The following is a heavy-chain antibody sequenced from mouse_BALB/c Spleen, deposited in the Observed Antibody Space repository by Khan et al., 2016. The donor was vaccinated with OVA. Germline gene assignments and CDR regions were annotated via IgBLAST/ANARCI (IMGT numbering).Heavy chain of an antibody. CDR1: GYSFTGYF. D-gene: IGHD1-1*01. CDR2: INPHIGET. J-gene: IGHJ2*01. CDR3: TRIYRSDFDY. Sequence: VQLQQSGPELVKLGASVKISCKASGYSFTGYFMNWVMQSHGKSLEWIGRINPHIGETFYNQKFKGKATLTVDESSSTAHMELRSLASEDSAVYYCTRIYRSDFDYWGQGTTLTVSS. V-gene: IGHV1-20*02.